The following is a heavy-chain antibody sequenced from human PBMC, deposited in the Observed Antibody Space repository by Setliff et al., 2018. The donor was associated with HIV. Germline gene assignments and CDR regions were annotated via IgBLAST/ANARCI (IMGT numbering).Heavy chain of an antibody. D-gene: IGHD2-15*01. CDR3: ARGGASSKYLDP. CDR2: ISDRGTT. CDR1: GGSISPYY. J-gene: IGHJ5*02. Sequence: PSETLSPTCTVSGGSISPYYWSWIRQPPGKGLEWIAWISDRGTTNYNPSLKSRVTLSVDTSKNQFSLSLTSVTGADTAVYYCARGGASSKYLDPWGQGTLVTVS. V-gene: IGHV4-59*01.